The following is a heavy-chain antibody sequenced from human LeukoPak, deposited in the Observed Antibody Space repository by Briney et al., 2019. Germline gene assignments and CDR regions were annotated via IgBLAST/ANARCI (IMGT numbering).Heavy chain of an antibody. D-gene: IGHD3-3*01. V-gene: IGHV4-34*01. CDR1: GGSFSGYY. Sequence: SETLSLTCAVYGGSFSGYYWSWIRQPPGKGLEWIGEINHSGSTNYNPSLKSRVTISVDTSKNQFSLKLSSVTAADTAVYYCARVRYYGYDFWSGSLYGMDVWGQGTTVTVSS. J-gene: IGHJ6*02. CDR2: INHSGST. CDR3: ARVRYYGYDFWSGSLYGMDV.